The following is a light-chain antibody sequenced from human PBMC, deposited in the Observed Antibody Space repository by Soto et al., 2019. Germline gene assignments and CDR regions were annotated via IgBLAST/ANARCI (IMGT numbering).Light chain of an antibody. J-gene: IGLJ3*02. CDR2: EVI. V-gene: IGLV2-14*01. Sequence: QSALTQPASVSGSPGQSITISCTGTSSDVGGYNYVSWYQQHPGKAPKVVVYEVINRPSGVSSRFSGFKSGYTAFLTISELQTQDEADYHCSSYTSSSTWVFGGGTKLTVL. CDR3: SSYTSSSTWV. CDR1: SSDVGGYNY.